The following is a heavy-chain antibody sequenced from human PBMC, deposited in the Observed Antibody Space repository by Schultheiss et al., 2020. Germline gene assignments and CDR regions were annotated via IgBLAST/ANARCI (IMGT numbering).Heavy chain of an antibody. J-gene: IGHJ6*03. CDR1: GFNVSSNY. V-gene: IGHV3-48*01. CDR3: ARGYSSILNYYYYYMDV. D-gene: IGHD6-13*01. Sequence: GGSLRLSCAASGFNVSSNYMTWVRQAPGKGLEWVSYISSSSSTIYYADSVKGRFTISRDNAKNSLYLQMNSLRAEDTAVYYCARGYSSILNYYYYYMDVWGKGTTVTVSS. CDR2: ISSSSSTI.